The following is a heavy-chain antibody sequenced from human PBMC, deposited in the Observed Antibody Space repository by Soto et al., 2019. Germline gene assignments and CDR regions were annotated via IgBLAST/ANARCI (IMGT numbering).Heavy chain of an antibody. V-gene: IGHV5-51*01. Sequence: PGESLKISRTGSGYSFTPYWIGWVRQMPGKGLKWMGIIFPGDSDTRYSPSFQGQVTVSADKSISTAYLQWSSLKASDTAMYYCARCLRCFYDSSGYYSTYPGSYACDIWGQGTMVTVSS. CDR2: IFPGDSDT. J-gene: IGHJ3*02. CDR1: GYSFTPYW. D-gene: IGHD3-22*01. CDR3: ARCLRCFYDSSGYYSTYPGSYACDI.